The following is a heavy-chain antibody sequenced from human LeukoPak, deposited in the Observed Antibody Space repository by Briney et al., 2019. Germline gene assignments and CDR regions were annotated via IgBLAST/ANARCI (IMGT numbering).Heavy chain of an antibody. V-gene: IGHV1-18*01. CDR1: GYTFTGYG. Sequence: ASVKVSCKASGYTFTGYGISWVRQAPGQGLEWMGWISAYNGNTNYAQKLQGRGTMTTDTSTSTAYMELRSLRSDDTAVYYCAREFHVPYYDILTGYYNYWFDPWGQGTLVTVSS. CDR2: ISAYNGNT. J-gene: IGHJ5*02. CDR3: AREFHVPYYDILTGYYNYWFDP. D-gene: IGHD3-9*01.